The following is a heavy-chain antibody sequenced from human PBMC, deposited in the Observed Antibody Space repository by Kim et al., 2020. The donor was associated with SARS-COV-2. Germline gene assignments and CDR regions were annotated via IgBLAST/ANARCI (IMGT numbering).Heavy chain of an antibody. J-gene: IGHJ3*01. CDR2: RNPFNGDT. CDR1: GYMFASYD. V-gene: IGHV1-8*01. Sequence: ASVKVSCKASGYMFASYDINWVRQAAGQGLEWLGYRNPFNGDTGYAQKVEGRVTMTMNTSISTAYLEVDSLTTDDTAVYYCARGVGLSYDVWRGSVDA. D-gene: IGHD3-3*01. CDR3: ARGVGLSYDVWRGSVDA.